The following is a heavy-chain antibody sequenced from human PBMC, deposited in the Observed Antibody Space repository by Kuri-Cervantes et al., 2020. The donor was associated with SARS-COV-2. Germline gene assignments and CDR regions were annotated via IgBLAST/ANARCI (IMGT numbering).Heavy chain of an antibody. D-gene: IGHD3-3*01. CDR1: GGTFSSYA. J-gene: IGHJ4*02. Sequence: SVKVSCKASGGTFSSYAISWVRQAPGQGLEWMGGIMPIFGTANYAQRFQGRVTITADESTSTAYMELSSLRSEDTAVYYCARLLRFLEWSEFDYWGQGTLVTVSS. V-gene: IGHV1-69*13. CDR3: ARLLRFLEWSEFDY. CDR2: IMPIFGTA.